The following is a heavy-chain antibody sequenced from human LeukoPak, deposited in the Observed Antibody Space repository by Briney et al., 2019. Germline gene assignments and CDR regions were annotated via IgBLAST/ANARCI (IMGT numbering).Heavy chain of an antibody. CDR2: INPNNGGT. CDR1: GYTFTGYY. V-gene: IGHV1-2*06. CDR3: AGEDNSSGYRPFDI. J-gene: IGHJ3*02. Sequence: GASVTVSCQPSGYTFTGYYIHWVRQAPGQGLDWMGRINPNNGGTNYGQKFQGRVTMTRDMSMSTAYMELSRLRSDDTAVYYCAGEDNSSGYRPFDIWGQGTMVTVPS. D-gene: IGHD3-22*01.